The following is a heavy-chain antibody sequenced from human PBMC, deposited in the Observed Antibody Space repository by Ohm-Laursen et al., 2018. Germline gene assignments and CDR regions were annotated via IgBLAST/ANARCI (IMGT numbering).Heavy chain of an antibody. CDR1: GGSFSGYY. CDR3: ARQSIAVAGLHALGMDV. V-gene: IGHV4-34*01. J-gene: IGHJ6*02. D-gene: IGHD6-19*01. Sequence: SETLSLTCAVYGGSFSGYYWSWIRQPPGQGLEWIGEINHSGSTNYNPSIKSRVTISVDTPKNQFSLKLSSVTAADTAVYYCARQSIAVAGLHALGMDVWGQGTTVTVSS. CDR2: INHSGST.